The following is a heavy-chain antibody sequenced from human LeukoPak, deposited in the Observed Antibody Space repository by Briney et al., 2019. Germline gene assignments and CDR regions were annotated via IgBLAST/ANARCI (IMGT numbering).Heavy chain of an antibody. CDR2: ISYDGSHK. CDR3: ASQSFGELAY. V-gene: IGHV3-30*04. J-gene: IGHJ4*02. D-gene: IGHD3-10*01. Sequence: GGSLRLSCAASGFTFSSYAMHWVRQAPGKGLEWVALISYDGSHKYYADSVKGRFTISRDNAKNSLYLQMNSLRAEDTAVYYCASQSFGELAYWGQGTLVTVSS. CDR1: GFTFSSYA.